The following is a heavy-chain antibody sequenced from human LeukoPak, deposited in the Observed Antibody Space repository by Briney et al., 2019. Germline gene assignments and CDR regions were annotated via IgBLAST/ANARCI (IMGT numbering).Heavy chain of an antibody. D-gene: IGHD2-21*02. Sequence: SETLSLTCSVSGGAINNYYWSWIRQPPGKGLEWIGHIFYSGSTNYNPSLKSRVTISLVMSKNQISLKLSSVTTADTAMYYCARTDDAFHIWGHGTTVTVSS. CDR2: IFYSGST. CDR1: GGAINNYY. V-gene: IGHV4-59*01. CDR3: ARTDDAFHI. J-gene: IGHJ3*02.